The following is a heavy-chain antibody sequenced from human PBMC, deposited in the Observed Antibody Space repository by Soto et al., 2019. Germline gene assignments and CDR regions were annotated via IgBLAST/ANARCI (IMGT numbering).Heavy chain of an antibody. CDR2: IYSGGST. Sequence: GGSLRLSCAASGFTVSSNYMSWVRQAPGKGLEWVSVIYSGGSTYYADSVKGRFTISRHNSKNTLYLQMNSLRAEDTAVYYCARGMPAGYSSSWYEDYWGQGTLVTVSS. D-gene: IGHD6-13*01. CDR1: GFTVSSNY. J-gene: IGHJ4*02. CDR3: ARGMPAGYSSSWYEDY. V-gene: IGHV3-53*04.